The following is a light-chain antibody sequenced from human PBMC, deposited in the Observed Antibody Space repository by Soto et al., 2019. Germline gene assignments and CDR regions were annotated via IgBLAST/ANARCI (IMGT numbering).Light chain of an antibody. CDR2: AAS. Sequence: DIQMTQSPSSLSASVGDRVTITCRASQSISSYLNWYQQKPGKAPKLLIYAASSLQSGVPSRFRGSGSGTGFTLTISSLQPEDFATYYCQQANNFPWTFGRGTKVEIK. J-gene: IGKJ1*01. CDR3: QQANNFPWT. CDR1: QSISSY. V-gene: IGKV1-39*01.